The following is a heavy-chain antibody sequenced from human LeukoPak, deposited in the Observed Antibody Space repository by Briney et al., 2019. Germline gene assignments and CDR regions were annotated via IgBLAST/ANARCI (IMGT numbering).Heavy chain of an antibody. CDR3: ARLLHDSRGYYYFDY. Sequence: SETLSLTCTVSGGSISSSNYYWGWIRQPPGKGLEWMGSIHYSGSTYDNPSLKSRVTMSVDTSKSQFSLKVSSVTAADTAVYYCARLLHDSRGYYYFDYWGQGTLVIVSS. CDR2: IHYSGST. CDR1: GGSISSSNYY. J-gene: IGHJ4*02. D-gene: IGHD3-22*01. V-gene: IGHV4-39*01.